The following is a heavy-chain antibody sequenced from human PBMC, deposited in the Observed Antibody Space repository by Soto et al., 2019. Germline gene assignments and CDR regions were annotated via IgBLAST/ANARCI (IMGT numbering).Heavy chain of an antibody. CDR1: GYSFTDYH. V-gene: IGHV1-2*04. Sequence: ASVKVSCKASGYSFTDYHIHWVRQAPGQGLEWLGRINPKSGGTSTAQKFQGWVTMTTDTSISPASMELTRLTSADTAIYYCARGDSTDCSNGVCSFFYNHDMDVWGQGTTVTVSS. CDR3: ARGDSTDCSNGVCSFFYNHDMDV. CDR2: INPKSGGT. D-gene: IGHD2-8*01. J-gene: IGHJ6*02.